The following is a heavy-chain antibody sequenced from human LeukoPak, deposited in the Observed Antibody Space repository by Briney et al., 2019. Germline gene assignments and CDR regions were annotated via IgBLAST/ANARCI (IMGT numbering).Heavy chain of an antibody. CDR3: ARERTYCSGGSCYDFDY. D-gene: IGHD2-15*01. CDR2: INPNSGGT. CDR1: GYTFTGYY. J-gene: IGHJ4*02. V-gene: IGHV1-2*02. Sequence: ASVKVSCKASGYTFTGYYMHWVRQAPGQGLEWMGWINPNSGGTNYAQKFRGRVTMTRDTSISTTYMEVSRLRSDDTAVYYCARERTYCSGGSCYDFDYWGQGTLVTVSS.